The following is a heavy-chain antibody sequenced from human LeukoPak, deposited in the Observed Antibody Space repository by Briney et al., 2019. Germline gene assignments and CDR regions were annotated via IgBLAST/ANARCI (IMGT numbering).Heavy chain of an antibody. V-gene: IGHV4-34*01. CDR2: INHSGST. J-gene: IGHJ5*02. Sequence: SETLSLTCAVYGGSFSGYYWSWIRQPPGKGLEWIGEINHSGSTNYNPSLKSRVTISVDTSKDQFSLKLSSVTAADTAVYYCARYYLQWLARSTNWFDPWGQGTLVTVSS. CDR3: ARYYLQWLARSTNWFDP. D-gene: IGHD6-19*01. CDR1: GGSFSGYY.